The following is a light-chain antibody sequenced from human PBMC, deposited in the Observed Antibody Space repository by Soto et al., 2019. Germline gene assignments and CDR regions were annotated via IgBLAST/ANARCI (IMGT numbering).Light chain of an antibody. Sequence: EIVMTQSPATLSVSPGERATLSCRASQSVSSNLAWYQQKPGQAPRLLIYGASTRATGIPARFSGSGSGTEFTLTISSLQSEDFAVYHCQQCNNWSPWTVGQGTKVDIK. CDR1: QSVSSN. V-gene: IGKV3-15*01. CDR2: GAS. CDR3: QQCNNWSPWT. J-gene: IGKJ1*01.